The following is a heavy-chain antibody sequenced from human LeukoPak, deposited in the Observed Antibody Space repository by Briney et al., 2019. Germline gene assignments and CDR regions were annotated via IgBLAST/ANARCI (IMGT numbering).Heavy chain of an antibody. CDR1: GGTFSSYA. Sequence: GSSVKVSCKASGGTFSSYAISWVRQAPGQGLEWMGGIIPIFGTANYAQKLQGRVTMTTDTSTSTAYMELRSLRSDDTAVYYCARLEYYYDTTTDAFDIWGQGTMVTVSS. D-gene: IGHD3-22*01. CDR2: IIPIFGTA. J-gene: IGHJ3*02. V-gene: IGHV1-69*05. CDR3: ARLEYYYDTTTDAFDI.